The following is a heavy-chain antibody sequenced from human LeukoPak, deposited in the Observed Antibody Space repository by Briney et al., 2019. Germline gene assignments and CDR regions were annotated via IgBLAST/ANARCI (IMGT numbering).Heavy chain of an antibody. CDR3: ANLHRDSDGYYYVDN. CDR2: IYTSGST. CDR1: GGSISNYY. D-gene: IGHD3-22*01. J-gene: IGHJ4*02. Sequence: PSETLSLTCSVSGGSISNYYWSWIRQPAGKGLEWIGRIYTSGSTKYNPSLKSRVTMSLDKSKNQFSLKLSSVIAADTAVYYCANLHRDSDGYYYVDNRGQGTLVTVSS. V-gene: IGHV4-4*07.